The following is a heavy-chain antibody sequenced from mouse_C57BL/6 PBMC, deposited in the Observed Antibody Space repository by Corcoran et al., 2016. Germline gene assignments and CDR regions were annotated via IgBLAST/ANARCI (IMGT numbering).Heavy chain of an antibody. V-gene: IGHV1-26*01. CDR1: GYTFTDYY. CDR3: ARLYYYGSSYDAMDY. J-gene: IGHJ4*01. Sequence: EVQLQQSGPELVKPGASVKISCKASGYTFTDYYMNWVKQSHGKSLEWIGDINPNNGGTSYNQKFKGKATLTVDKSSSTAYMELRSLTSEDSAVYYCARLYYYGSSYDAMDYWGQGTSVTASS. CDR2: INPNNGGT. D-gene: IGHD1-1*01.